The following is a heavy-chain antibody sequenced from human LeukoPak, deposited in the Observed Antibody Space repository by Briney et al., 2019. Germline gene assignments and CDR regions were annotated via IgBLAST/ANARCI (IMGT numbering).Heavy chain of an antibody. V-gene: IGHV1-69*05. J-gene: IGHJ3*02. D-gene: IGHD3-22*01. Sequence: ASVKVSCKASGGTFSSYAISWVRQAPGQGLEWMGRIIPIFGTANYAQKFQGRVTITTDESTSTAYMKLSSLRSEDTAVYYCAREEYYDSSGYYGAFDIWGQGTMVTVSS. CDR2: IIPIFGTA. CDR3: AREEYYDSSGYYGAFDI. CDR1: GGTFSSYA.